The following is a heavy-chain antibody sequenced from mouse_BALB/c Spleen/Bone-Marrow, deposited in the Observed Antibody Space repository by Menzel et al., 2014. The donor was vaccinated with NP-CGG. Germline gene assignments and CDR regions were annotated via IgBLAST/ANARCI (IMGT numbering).Heavy chain of an antibody. Sequence: LVESGAELVKPGASVKLSCKASGYTFTSYWMHWVKQRPGQGLEWIGEINPSNGRSNYSEKFKSKATLTVDKSSSTTYMQLSSLTSEDSAVYSCARYNAYDWYFDVWGAETTVTGYS. CDR1: GYTFTSYW. V-gene: IGHV1S81*02. D-gene: IGHD2-2*01. CDR2: INPSNGRS. J-gene: IGHJ1*01. CDR3: ARYNAYDWYFDV.